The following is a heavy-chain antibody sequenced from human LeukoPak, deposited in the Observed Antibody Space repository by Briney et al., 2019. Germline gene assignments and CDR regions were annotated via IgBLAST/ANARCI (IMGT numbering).Heavy chain of an antibody. CDR3: ARGMTTYFDY. V-gene: IGHV4-39*07. D-gene: IGHD4-17*01. CDR2: IYHSGST. J-gene: IGHJ4*02. CDR1: GGSIISSSYY. Sequence: SETLSLTCTVSGGSIISSSYYWGWIRQPPGKGLEWIGNIYHSGSTYYNPSLKSRVTISVDTSKNQFSLKLSSVTAADTAVYYCARGMTTYFDYWGQGTLVTVSS.